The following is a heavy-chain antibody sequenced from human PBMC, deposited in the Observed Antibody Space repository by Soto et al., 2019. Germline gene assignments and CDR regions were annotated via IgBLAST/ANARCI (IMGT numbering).Heavy chain of an antibody. CDR1: GFSFSDYA. J-gene: IGHJ4*02. CDR3: AKRSPYSSGRYSPIFDY. Sequence: GGSLRLSCAASGFSFSDYAMSWVRQAPGKGLEWVSVISESGGSTHYADSVRGRFTVSRYNSKNSLSLRMNSLRDEDTAVYFCAKRSPYSSGRYSPIFDYWGQGALVTLSS. D-gene: IGHD6-25*01. CDR2: ISESGGST. V-gene: IGHV3-23*01.